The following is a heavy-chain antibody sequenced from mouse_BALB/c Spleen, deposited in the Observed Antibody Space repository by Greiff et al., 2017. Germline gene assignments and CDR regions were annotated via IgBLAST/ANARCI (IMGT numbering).Heavy chain of an antibody. Sequence: QVHVKQSGAELVKPGASVKLSCKASGYTFTSYYMYWVKQRPGQGLEWIGEINPSNGGTNFNEKFKSKATLTVDKSSSTAYMQLSSLTSEDSAVYYCTRVNYYAAWFAYWGQGTLVTVSA. CDR3: TRVNYYAAWFAY. D-gene: IGHD2-1*01. J-gene: IGHJ3*01. V-gene: IGHV1S81*02. CDR1: GYTFTSYY. CDR2: INPSNGGT.